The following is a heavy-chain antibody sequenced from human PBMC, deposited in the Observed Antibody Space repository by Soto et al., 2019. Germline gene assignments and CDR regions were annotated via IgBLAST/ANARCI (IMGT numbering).Heavy chain of an antibody. CDR2: IFYIVIL. CDR3: ARAMVVTQNWFDP. J-gene: IGHJ5*02. D-gene: IGHD2-21*02. CDR1: GGSISSGDYY. Sequence: SETLSLTCTVSGGSISSGDYYWSWIRQPPGKGLVWFGYIFYIVILYYNPSLNIRFPISLDTSKNQFSLKLSSVTAADTAVYYCARAMVVTQNWFDPWGQGTLVTVSS. V-gene: IGHV4-30-4*01.